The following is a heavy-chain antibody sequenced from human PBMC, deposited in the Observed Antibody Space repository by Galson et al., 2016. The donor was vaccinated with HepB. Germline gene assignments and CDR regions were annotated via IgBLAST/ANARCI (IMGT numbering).Heavy chain of an antibody. CDR2: ISYDGSNK. CDR3: AKDALFYGSGNYVHY. CDR1: GFTFSSYA. Sequence: SLRLSCAASGFTFSSYAMHWVRQAPGKGLEWVAVISYDGSNKYFAASVKGQFTISRDNSKNTLYLQMNSLRAEDTAVYYCAKDALFYGSGNYVHYWGQGTLVTVSS. V-gene: IGHV3-30*04. J-gene: IGHJ4*02. D-gene: IGHD3-10*01.